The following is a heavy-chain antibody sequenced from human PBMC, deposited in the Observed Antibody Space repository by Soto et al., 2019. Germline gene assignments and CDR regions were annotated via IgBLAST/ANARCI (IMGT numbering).Heavy chain of an antibody. CDR1: GGSISSGGYS. V-gene: IGHV4-30-2*03. D-gene: IGHD3-10*01. CDR2: IYYSGTT. CDR3: ARQGPSVGESPDH. J-gene: IGHJ4*02. Sequence: PSETLSLTCAVSGGSISSGGYSWSWIRQPPGKGLEWIGNIYYSGTTNYSPSLKSRVTISVDTSKNQFSLKLTSVTAADTAVYYCARQGPSVGESPDHWGQGTLVTVSS.